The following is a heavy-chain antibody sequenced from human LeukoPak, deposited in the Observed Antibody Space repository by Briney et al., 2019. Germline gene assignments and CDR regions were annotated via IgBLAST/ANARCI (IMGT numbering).Heavy chain of an antibody. CDR3: ARDDMTAPDY. Sequence: SSETLSLTCTVSGGSISSSSYYWGWIRQPPGKGLEWIGSIYYSGSTYYNPSLKSRVTISVDTSKNQFSLKLSSVTAADTAVYYCARDDMTAPDYWGQGTLVTVSS. D-gene: IGHD2-21*02. V-gene: IGHV4-39*07. J-gene: IGHJ4*02. CDR1: GGSISSSSYY. CDR2: IYYSGST.